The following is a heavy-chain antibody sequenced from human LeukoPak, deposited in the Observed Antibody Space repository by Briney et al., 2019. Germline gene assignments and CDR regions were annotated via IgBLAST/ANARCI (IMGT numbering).Heavy chain of an antibody. Sequence: GASVKVSCXASGYTFTSYDINWVRQATGQGLEWMGWMNPNSRNTGYAQKFQGRVTMTRNTSISTAYMELSSLRSEDTAVYYCARMEEGYGSGIHWGQGTLVTVSS. CDR1: GYTFTSYD. V-gene: IGHV1-8*01. CDR3: ARMEEGYGSGIH. D-gene: IGHD3-10*01. CDR2: MNPNSRNT. J-gene: IGHJ4*02.